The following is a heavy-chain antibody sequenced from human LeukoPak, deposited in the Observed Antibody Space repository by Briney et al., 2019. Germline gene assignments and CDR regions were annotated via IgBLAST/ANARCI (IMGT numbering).Heavy chain of an antibody. CDR2: INPNSGGT. CDR1: GYTFTGYY. D-gene: IGHD5-12*01. V-gene: IGHV1-2*04. Sequence: ASVKVSCKASGYTFTGYYMHGVRQAPGQGLEWMGWINPNSGGTNYAQKFQGWVTTTRDTSISTAYMELSRLRSDDTAVYYCARDRSMLSGYDYYFDYWGQGTLVTVSS. CDR3: ARDRSMLSGYDYYFDY. J-gene: IGHJ4*02.